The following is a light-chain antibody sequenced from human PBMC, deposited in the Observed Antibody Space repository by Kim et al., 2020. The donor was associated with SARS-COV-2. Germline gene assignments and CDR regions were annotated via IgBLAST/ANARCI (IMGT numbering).Light chain of an antibody. J-gene: IGKJ3*01. CDR1: QSISNH. CDR3: QQSYITPFT. V-gene: IGKV1-39*01. CDR2: AAS. Sequence: ASVGDRVTITCRTTQSISNHLNWYQQKPGCAPKLLISAASTLQGGVPSRFSGSGSETDFTLTISSLQPEDFATYFCQQSYITPFTFGPGTKVDIK.